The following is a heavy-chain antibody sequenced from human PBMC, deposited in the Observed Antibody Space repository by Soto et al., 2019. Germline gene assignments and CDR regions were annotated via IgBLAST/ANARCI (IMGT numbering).Heavy chain of an antibody. V-gene: IGHV1-3*01. J-gene: IGHJ5*02. CDR2: INDGHNKT. D-gene: IGHD3-22*01. CDR3: ARGTDFDSSGYSPGGFDP. CDR1: GYTFISYT. Sequence: ASVEVSCKXSGYTFISYTMHWVRLAPGQRLEWMGWINDGHNKTKYSQKFQGRVTITGDTSASTAYMELSSLRSEDTAVYYCARGTDFDSSGYSPGGFDPWGQGTLVTVSS.